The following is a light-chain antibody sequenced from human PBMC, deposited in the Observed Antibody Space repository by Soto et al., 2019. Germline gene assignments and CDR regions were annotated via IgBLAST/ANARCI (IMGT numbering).Light chain of an antibody. CDR1: SSDVGRYNY. V-gene: IGLV2-14*03. CDR3: SSYTSGSTPFV. J-gene: IGLJ1*01. Sequence: QSALTQPASVSGSPGQSITISCTGTSSDVGRYNYVSWYQQHPGKAPKVMIYDVNNRPSGVSNRFSGSKSGNTASLTISGLQAEDEAHYYCSSYTSGSTPFVFGTGTKVTVL. CDR2: DVN.